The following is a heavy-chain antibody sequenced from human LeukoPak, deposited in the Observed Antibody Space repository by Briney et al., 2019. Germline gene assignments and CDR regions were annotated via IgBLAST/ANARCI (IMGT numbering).Heavy chain of an antibody. V-gene: IGHV3-48*01. CDR2: ITSSGNTI. D-gene: IGHD3-10*01. CDR3: ARSGSGSYCYFDY. CDR1: GSTFSSYS. Sequence: PGGSLRLSCAASGSTFSSYSMNWVRQAPGKGLKWVSYITSSGNTIYYADSVKGRFTISRDNAKNSLFLQMNNLRAEDTAVYYCARSGSGSYCYFDYWGQGAQVTVSS. J-gene: IGHJ4*02.